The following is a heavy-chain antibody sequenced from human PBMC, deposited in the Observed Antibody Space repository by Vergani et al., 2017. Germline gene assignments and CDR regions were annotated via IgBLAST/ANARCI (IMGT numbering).Heavy chain of an antibody. J-gene: IGHJ4*02. V-gene: IGHV5-51*01. CDR3: ARHTTYTDS. CDR1: EYSFGNYW. D-gene: IGHD1-1*01. CDR2: IYPADSDT. Sequence: EVELVQSGPEMRKPGASLKISCKGSEYSFGNYWIGWVRQMPGKGLEWMGIIYPADSDTRYSPSFQGQVTISADKSISTAFLQWDSLKASGTALYYCARHTTYTDSWGQGTLVTVSS.